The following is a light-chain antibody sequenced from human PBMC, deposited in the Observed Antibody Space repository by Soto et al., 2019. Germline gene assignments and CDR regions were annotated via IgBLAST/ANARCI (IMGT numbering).Light chain of an antibody. CDR3: QQRSNWPIT. V-gene: IGKV3-11*01. CDR2: GAS. Sequence: EIVMTQSPATLSVSPGERLTLSWRASQSVSSDLAWYHQTPGQPPRILIYGASTRATGIPARFSGSWSGTDCTLTISRLEPEDFAVYYGQQRSNWPITFGQGTRLEIK. J-gene: IGKJ5*01. CDR1: QSVSSD.